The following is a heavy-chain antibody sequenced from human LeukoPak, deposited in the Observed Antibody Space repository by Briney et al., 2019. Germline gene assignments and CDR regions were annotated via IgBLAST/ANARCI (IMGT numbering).Heavy chain of an antibody. Sequence: GESLKISCKASGYGFTSYWIGWVRQMPGKGLEWMGIIDPSDSETRYTPSFQGQVTISVDKSLTTAYLQWNSLKASDTAMYYCARQTAMGRSGDYWGQGTLVTVSS. D-gene: IGHD5-18*01. CDR3: ARQTAMGRSGDY. CDR2: IDPSDSET. CDR1: GYGFTSYW. J-gene: IGHJ4*02. V-gene: IGHV5-51*01.